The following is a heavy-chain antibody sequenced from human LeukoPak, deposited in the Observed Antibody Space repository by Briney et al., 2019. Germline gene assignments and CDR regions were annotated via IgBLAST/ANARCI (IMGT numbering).Heavy chain of an antibody. CDR1: GFDFNVQT. Sequence: GGSLRLSCAASGFDFNVQTMSWVRQAPGKGLAWVTRMKEDGSEIYYVDSAKSRFTISRDNSKNSLYLQMNSLRAEDTAVYYCVRGGATGGRFENWGQGILVTVSS. CDR3: VRGGATGGRFEN. V-gene: IGHV3-7*01. CDR2: MKEDGSEI. D-gene: IGHD1-26*01. J-gene: IGHJ4*02.